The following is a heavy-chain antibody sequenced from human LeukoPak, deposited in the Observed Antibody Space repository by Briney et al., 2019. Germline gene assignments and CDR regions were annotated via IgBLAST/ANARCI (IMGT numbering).Heavy chain of an antibody. Sequence: PSETLSLTCAVYGGSFSGYYWSWIRQPPGKGLEWIGEINHSGSTNYNPSLKSRVTISVDTSKNQFSLKLSSVTAADTAVYYCARGRDYYDSSGYYTVYAFDIWGQGTMVTVSS. CDR1: GGSFSGYY. D-gene: IGHD3-22*01. CDR2: INHSGST. CDR3: ARGRDYYDSSGYYTVYAFDI. V-gene: IGHV4-34*01. J-gene: IGHJ3*02.